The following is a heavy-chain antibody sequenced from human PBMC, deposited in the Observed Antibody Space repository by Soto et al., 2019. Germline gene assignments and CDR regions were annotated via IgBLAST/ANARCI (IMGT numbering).Heavy chain of an antibody. D-gene: IGHD3-16*01. CDR3: ARDGGAY. CDR2: MSYDGSNK. Sequence: QVQLVESGGGVVQPGRSLRLSCAASGFTFSSYAMHWVRRAPGKGLEWMAVMSYDGSNKYYADSVKGRFTISRDNSKNTLYLQMTSLRPEDTARYYCARDGGAYWGQGTLVIVSS. J-gene: IGHJ4*02. CDR1: GFTFSSYA. V-gene: IGHV3-30-3*01.